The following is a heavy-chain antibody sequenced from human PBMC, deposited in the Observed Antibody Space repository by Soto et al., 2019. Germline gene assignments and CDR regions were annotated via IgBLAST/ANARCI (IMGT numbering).Heavy chain of an antibody. CDR2: INPSGGST. D-gene: IGHD3-16*01. V-gene: IGHV1-46*01. CDR1: GYTFTSYY. J-gene: IGHJ5*02. Sequence: QVQLVQSGAEVKKPGASVKVSCKASGYTFTSYYMHWVRQAPRQGLEWMGIINPSGGSTSYAQKFQGGVTMTRDTSTSTVYMELSSLRSEDTAVYYCARDILITFGGLRWGWFDPWGQGTLVTVSS. CDR3: ARDILITFGGLRWGWFDP.